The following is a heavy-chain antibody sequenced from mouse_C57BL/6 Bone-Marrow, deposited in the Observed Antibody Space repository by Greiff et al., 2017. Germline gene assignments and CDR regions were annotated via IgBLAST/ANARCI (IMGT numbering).Heavy chain of an antibody. CDR1: GYTFTSYW. V-gene: IGHV1-55*01. Sequence: QVQLLQPGAELVKPGASVKMSCKASGYTFTSYWITWVKQRPGQGLEWIGDIYPGSGSTNYNEKFKSKVTLTVDTTYSTDYMQLSSLTSEDSAVYYCARGGFYSNYGAYWGQGTLVTVSA. D-gene: IGHD2-5*01. CDR2: IYPGSGST. J-gene: IGHJ3*01. CDR3: ARGGFYSNYGAY.